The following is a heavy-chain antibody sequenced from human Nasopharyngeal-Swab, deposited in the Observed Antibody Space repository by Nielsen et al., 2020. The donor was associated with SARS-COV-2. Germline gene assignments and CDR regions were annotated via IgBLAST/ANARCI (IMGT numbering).Heavy chain of an antibody. J-gene: IGHJ3*02. CDR2: ISWDGGST. CDR3: AKDMQWGTAMADAFDI. CDR1: GFTFDDYT. Sequence: GGSLRPSCAASGFTFDDYTMHWVRQAPGKGLEWVSLISWDGGSTYYADSVKGRFTISRDNSKNSLYLQMNSLRTEDTALYYCAKDMQWGTAMADAFDIWGQGTMVTVSS. V-gene: IGHV3-43*01. D-gene: IGHD5-18*01.